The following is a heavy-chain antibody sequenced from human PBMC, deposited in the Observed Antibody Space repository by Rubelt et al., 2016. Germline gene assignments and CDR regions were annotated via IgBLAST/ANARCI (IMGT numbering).Heavy chain of an antibody. V-gene: IGHV1-3*01. Sequence: QVQLVQSGAEVKKPGASVKVSCKASGYTFSSYKMQWVRQAPGQRPEWMGWINAGNGNTKYSEKLQDRVNITRDTSATTVYMELSSLRYEETAVYYCARVGNDYGDKIDYWGQGTLVTVSS. D-gene: IGHD4-17*01. J-gene: IGHJ4*02. CDR3: ARVGNDYGDKIDY. CDR1: GYTFSSYK. CDR2: INAGNGNT.